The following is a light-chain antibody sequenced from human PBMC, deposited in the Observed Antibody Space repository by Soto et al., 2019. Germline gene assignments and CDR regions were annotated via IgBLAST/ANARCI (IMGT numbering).Light chain of an antibody. CDR3: QQYNSFLYT. CDR2: KAS. Sequence: QSPSTLSASVGDRVTITCRASQSISNWLAWYQQKPGKAPKLLIYKASSLYSGVPSRFSGSGSGTEFTLTISSLQPDDFATYYCQQYNSFLYTFGQGTRLEIK. CDR1: QSISNW. V-gene: IGKV1-5*03. J-gene: IGKJ5*01.